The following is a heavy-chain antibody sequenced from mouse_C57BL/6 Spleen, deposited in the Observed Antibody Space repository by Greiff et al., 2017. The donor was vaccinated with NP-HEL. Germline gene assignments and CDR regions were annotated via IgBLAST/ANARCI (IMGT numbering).Heavy chain of an antibody. CDR1: GFSLTSYG. J-gene: IGHJ4*01. CDR2: IWRGGST. V-gene: IGHV2-5*01. D-gene: IGHD1-1*01. CDR3: AKNNPPYGSSYDYYAMDY. Sequence: QVQLKESGPGLVQPSQSLSITCTVSGFSLTSYGVHWVRQSPGKGLEWLGVIWRGGSTDYNAAFMSRLSITKDNSKSQVFFKMNSLQADDTAIYYCAKNNPPYGSSYDYYAMDYWGQGTSVTVSS.